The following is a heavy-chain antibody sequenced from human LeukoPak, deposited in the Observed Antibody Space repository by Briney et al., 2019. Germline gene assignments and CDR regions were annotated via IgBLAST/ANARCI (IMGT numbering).Heavy chain of an antibody. CDR1: GYSISSGYY. J-gene: IGHJ4*02. CDR2: IYHSGTT. CDR3: ARDGTSGWYGD. V-gene: IGHV4-38-2*02. D-gene: IGHD6-13*01. Sequence: SETLSLTCSVSGYSISSGYYWGWIRQPPGKGLEWIGTIYHSGTTFYNPSLQSRVTVSLDTSKNQFSLKLSSVTAADTAVYYCARDGTSGWYGDWGQGTLVTVSS.